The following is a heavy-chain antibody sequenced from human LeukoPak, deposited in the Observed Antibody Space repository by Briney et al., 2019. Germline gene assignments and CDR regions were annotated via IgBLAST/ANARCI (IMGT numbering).Heavy chain of an antibody. D-gene: IGHD5-18*01. CDR3: ARVRRGYSYGPLDY. CDR2: ISSSGSTI. V-gene: IGHV3-11*04. Sequence: GGSLRLSCAASGFNVSSNYMSWVRQAPGKGLEWVSYISSSGSTIYYADSVKGRFTISRDNAKNSLYLQMNSLRAEDTAVYYCARVRRGYSYGPLDYWGQGTLVTVSS. J-gene: IGHJ4*02. CDR1: GFNVSSNY.